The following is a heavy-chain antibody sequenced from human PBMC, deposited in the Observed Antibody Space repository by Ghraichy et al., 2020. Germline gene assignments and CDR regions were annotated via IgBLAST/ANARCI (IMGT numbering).Heavy chain of an antibody. V-gene: IGHV3-66*01. Sequence: SCAASGFTVSSNYMSWVRQAPGKGLEWVSVIYSGGSTYYADSVKGRFTISRDNSKNTLYLQMNSLRAEDTAVYYCAREWAAAGSFDCWGQGTLVTVSS. CDR3: AREWAAAGSFDC. J-gene: IGHJ4*02. CDR2: IYSGGST. D-gene: IGHD6-13*01. CDR1: GFTVSSNY.